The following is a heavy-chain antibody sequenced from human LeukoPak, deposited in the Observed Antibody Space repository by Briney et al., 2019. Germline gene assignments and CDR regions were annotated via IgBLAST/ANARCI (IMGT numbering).Heavy chain of an antibody. J-gene: IGHJ2*01. V-gene: IGHV1-18*01. Sequence: GSVKVSCKASGYTFTSYGIIWVRQAPGQGLEWMGWISAYNGNTNFAQKVQGRVTMTTDTPTSTAYMELRSLRSDDTAVYYCARRGIAVAGTSLGQYFDLWGRGTLVTVSS. CDR2: ISAYNGNT. CDR3: ARRGIAVAGTSLGQYFDL. CDR1: GYTFTSYG. D-gene: IGHD6-19*01.